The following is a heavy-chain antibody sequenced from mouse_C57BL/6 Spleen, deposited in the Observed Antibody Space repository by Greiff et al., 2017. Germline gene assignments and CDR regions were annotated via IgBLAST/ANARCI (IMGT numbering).Heavy chain of an antibody. CDR1: GYTFTNYW. CDR2: IYPGGGYT. Sequence: VQLQQSGAELVRPGTSVKMSCKASGYTFTNYWIGWAKQRPGHGLEWIGDIYPGGGYTNYNEKFKGKATLTADKSSSTAYMQFSSLTSEDSASDYWARGGGLYAMDYWGQGTSVTVSS. CDR3: ARGGGLYAMDY. D-gene: IGHD3-3*01. J-gene: IGHJ4*01. V-gene: IGHV1-63*01.